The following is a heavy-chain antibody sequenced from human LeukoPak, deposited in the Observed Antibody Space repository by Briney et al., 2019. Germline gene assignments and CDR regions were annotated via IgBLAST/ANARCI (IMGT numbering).Heavy chain of an antibody. CDR2: IYYSGST. Sequence: SETLSLTCTVSGGSISSYYWSWIRQPPGKGLEWIGYIYYSGSTNYNPFLKSRVTISVDTSRNQFSLKLSSVTAADTAVYYCARGGDILTDSPYFDYWGQGTLVTVSS. J-gene: IGHJ4*02. D-gene: IGHD3-9*01. V-gene: IGHV4-59*12. CDR1: GGSISSYY. CDR3: ARGGDILTDSPYFDY.